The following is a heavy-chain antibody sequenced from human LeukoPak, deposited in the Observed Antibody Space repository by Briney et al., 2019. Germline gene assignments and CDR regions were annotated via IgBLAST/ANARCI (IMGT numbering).Heavy chain of an antibody. CDR3: ARDVGVVTAGD. D-gene: IGHD2-21*02. Sequence: GGSLRLSCAASGFTFSSSAMSWVRQVPGKGLEWVSGISASGGSTYYADSVKGRFTISRDNSKNTLYLQMNSLRAEDTAVYYCARDVGVVTAGDWGQGTLVTVSS. V-gene: IGHV3-23*01. J-gene: IGHJ4*02. CDR2: ISASGGST. CDR1: GFTFSSSA.